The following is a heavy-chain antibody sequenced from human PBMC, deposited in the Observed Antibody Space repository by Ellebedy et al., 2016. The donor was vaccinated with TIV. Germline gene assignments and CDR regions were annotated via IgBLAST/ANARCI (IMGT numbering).Heavy chain of an antibody. CDR3: AAYCTSLTCYKTFDS. J-gene: IGHJ4*02. D-gene: IGHD2-2*01. CDR1: GGSISSGGYY. CDR2: IYYSGST. Sequence: LRLXXTVSGGSISSGGYYWNWIRQHPGKGLEWIGYIYYSGSTYYNPSLESRVVMSVDTSKNEFSLNLTSMTAADTAVYYCAAYCTSLTCYKTFDSWGQGTLVTVSS. V-gene: IGHV4-31*03.